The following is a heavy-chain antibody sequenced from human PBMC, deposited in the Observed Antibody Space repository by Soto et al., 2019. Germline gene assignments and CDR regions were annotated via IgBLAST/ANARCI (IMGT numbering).Heavy chain of an antibody. CDR3: ARTIAFYDVSGAEVDF. V-gene: IGHV1-18*04. Sequence: QVYLVQSGAEVKRPGASVKVSCKASGYTFSSNGISWVRQGPGQGLEWMGWISTYNGNTYYAQNYQGRVSMTTDTSTSTIYMELRSLRSDDTAVYYCARTIAFYDVSGAEVDFWGQGTLVTVSS. CDR2: ISTYNGNT. CDR1: GYTFSSNG. J-gene: IGHJ4*02. D-gene: IGHD3-22*01.